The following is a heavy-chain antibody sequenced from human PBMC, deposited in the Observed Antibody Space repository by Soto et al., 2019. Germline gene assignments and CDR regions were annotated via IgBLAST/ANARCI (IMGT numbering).Heavy chain of an antibody. V-gene: IGHV4-30-2*01. Sequence: PSETLSLTCAVSGGSISSVGYSWSWIRQPPGKGREWIGYIYHSGSTYYNPSPKSRVTISVDRSRNQFSLKLSSGTAADTAVYYCARVAAPGLREGYFDYWGQGTPVTVSS. CDR3: ARVAAPGLREGYFDY. CDR2: IYHSGST. J-gene: IGHJ4*02. D-gene: IGHD5-12*01. CDR1: GGSISSVGYS.